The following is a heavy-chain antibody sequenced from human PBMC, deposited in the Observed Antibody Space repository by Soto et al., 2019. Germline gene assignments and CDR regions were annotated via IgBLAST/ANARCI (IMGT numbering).Heavy chain of an antibody. CDR2: IRSKAYGGTT. V-gene: IGHV3-49*04. J-gene: IGHJ5*02. CDR1: GFTFGDYA. Sequence: GGSLRLSCTASGFTFGDYAMSWVRQAPGKGLEWVGFIRSKAYGGTTEYAASVKGRFTVSRDDSKSIAYLQMNSLKTEDTAVYYCAQGTPTTPWGQGTLVTVSS. CDR3: AQGTPTTP. D-gene: IGHD4-17*01.